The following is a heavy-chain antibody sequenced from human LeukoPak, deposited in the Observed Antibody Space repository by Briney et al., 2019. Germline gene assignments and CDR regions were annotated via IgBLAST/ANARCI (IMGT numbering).Heavy chain of an antibody. CDR3: ARDVKSVQENYYFDY. Sequence: GGSLRLSCAASGFTFSSYAMHWVRQAPGKGLEWVAVISYDGSNKYYADSVKGRFTISRDNSKNTLYLQMNSLRAEDTAVYYCARDVKSVQENYYFDYWGQGTLVTVSP. D-gene: IGHD1-1*01. J-gene: IGHJ4*02. CDR1: GFTFSSYA. V-gene: IGHV3-30*04. CDR2: ISYDGSNK.